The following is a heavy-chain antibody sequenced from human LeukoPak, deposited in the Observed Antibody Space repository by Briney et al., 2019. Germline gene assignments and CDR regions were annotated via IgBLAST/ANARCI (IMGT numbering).Heavy chain of an antibody. CDR3: ARGYLVVVAASHGYYFDY. J-gene: IGHJ4*02. V-gene: IGHV3-30*04. Sequence: PGGSLRLSCAASGFTFSNCAMHWVRQAPGKGLEWVAVISYDGSNKYYADSVKGRFTISRDNSKNTLYLQMNSLRAEDTAVYYCARGYLVVVAASHGYYFDYWGQGTLVTVSS. CDR2: ISYDGSNK. D-gene: IGHD2-15*01. CDR1: GFTFSNCA.